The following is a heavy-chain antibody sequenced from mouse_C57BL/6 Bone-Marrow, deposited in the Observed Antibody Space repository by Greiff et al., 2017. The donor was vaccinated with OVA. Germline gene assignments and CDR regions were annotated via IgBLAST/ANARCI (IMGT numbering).Heavy chain of an antibody. CDR1: GFTFSSYA. CDR2: ISAGGSYT. Sequence: EVKLVESGGGLVKPGGSLKLSCAASGFTFSSYAMSWVRQTPEKRLEWVATISAGGSYTYYPDNVKGRFTISRDNAKNNLYLQMSHLKSEDTAMYYCARDRAVVAFDYWGQGTTLTVSS. V-gene: IGHV5-4*01. D-gene: IGHD1-1*01. J-gene: IGHJ2*01. CDR3: ARDRAVVAFDY.